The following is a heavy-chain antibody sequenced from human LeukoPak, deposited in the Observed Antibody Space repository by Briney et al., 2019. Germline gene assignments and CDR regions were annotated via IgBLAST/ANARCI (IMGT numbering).Heavy chain of an antibody. CDR3: ARDLLGYCSSTSCSPRWFDP. Sequence: GGSLRLSRVASGFTFSDYYMSWIRQAPGKGLEWVSYISSSGSTIYYADSVKGRFTISRDNAKNSLYLQMNSLRAEDTAVYYCARDLLGYCSSTSCSPRWFDPWGQGTLVTVSS. CDR1: GFTFSDYY. J-gene: IGHJ5*02. V-gene: IGHV3-11*01. D-gene: IGHD2-2*01. CDR2: ISSSGSTI.